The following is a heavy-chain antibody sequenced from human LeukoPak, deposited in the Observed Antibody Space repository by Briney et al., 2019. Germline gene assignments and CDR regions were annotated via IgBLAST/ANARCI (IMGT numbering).Heavy chain of an antibody. J-gene: IGHJ4*02. V-gene: IGHV1-69*04. CDR1: GGTFSSYA. D-gene: IGHD4-17*01. CDR2: IIPILGIA. Sequence: SVKVSCKASGGTFSSYAISWVRQAPGQGLEWMGRIIPILGIANYAQKFQGRVTITADKSTSTAYMGLSSLRSEDTAVYYCARFDDYGGYWGQGTLVTVSS. CDR3: ARFDDYGGY.